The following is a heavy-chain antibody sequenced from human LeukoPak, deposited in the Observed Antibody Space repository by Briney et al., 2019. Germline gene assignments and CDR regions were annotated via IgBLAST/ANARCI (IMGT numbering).Heavy chain of an antibody. D-gene: IGHD3-10*01. Sequence: GASVKVSCKASGYTFTGYYMHWVRQAPGQGLEWMGWINPNSGGTNYAQKFQGRVTMTRDTSISTAYMELSRLRSDDTAVYYCARRRITMVRGDGYWFDPWGQGTLVTVSS. CDR3: ARRRITMVRGDGYWFDP. J-gene: IGHJ5*02. CDR2: INPNSGGT. CDR1: GYTFTGYY. V-gene: IGHV1-2*02.